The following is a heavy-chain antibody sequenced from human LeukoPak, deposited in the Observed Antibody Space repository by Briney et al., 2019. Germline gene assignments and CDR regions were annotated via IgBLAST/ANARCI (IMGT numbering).Heavy chain of an antibody. J-gene: IGHJ4*02. CDR2: ISVYNVNT. CDR3: ARDEIFGVGTHFDY. Sequence: ASVKVSCVTSGYTFTDYGISWVRQAPGQGLEWLGWISVYNVNTKYAKKFQGRVTMTRDTSTTTVYMELTGLTSDDTATYYCARDEIFGVGTHFDYWGQGTPVTVSS. CDR1: GYTFTDYG. D-gene: IGHD3-3*01. V-gene: IGHV1-18*01.